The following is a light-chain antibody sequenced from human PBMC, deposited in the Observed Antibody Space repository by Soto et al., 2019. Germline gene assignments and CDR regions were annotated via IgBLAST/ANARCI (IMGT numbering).Light chain of an antibody. CDR2: EVS. J-gene: IGKJ5*01. CDR1: QSLLHRDGKTY. V-gene: IGKV2D-29*01. CDR3: QQSGSPIT. Sequence: DLVRTQTPLSLSVTPGQAASLSCRSSQSLLHRDGKTYFYWXLQRPGQPPRLLIYEVSNRFSGVPYRFSGSGSGTDFTLTISRLEPEDFAVYFCQQSGSPITLGQGTRLEI.